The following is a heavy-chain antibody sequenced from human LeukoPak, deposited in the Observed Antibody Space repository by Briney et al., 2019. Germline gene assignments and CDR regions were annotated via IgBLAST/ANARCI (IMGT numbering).Heavy chain of an antibody. V-gene: IGHV3-20*04. CDR1: GFTFDDYG. Sequence: GGSLRLSCAASGFTFDDYGMSWVRQAPGKGLEWVSGINWNGGSTGYADSVKGRFTISRDNSKNTLYLQMNSLRAEDTAVYYCAKDRGAAAGAGSDYWGQGTLVTVSS. CDR3: AKDRGAAAGAGSDY. J-gene: IGHJ4*02. CDR2: INWNGGST. D-gene: IGHD6-13*01.